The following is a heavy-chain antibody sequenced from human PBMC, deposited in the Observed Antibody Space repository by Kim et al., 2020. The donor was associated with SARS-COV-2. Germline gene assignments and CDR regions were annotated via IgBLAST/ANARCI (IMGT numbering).Heavy chain of an antibody. D-gene: IGHD3-22*01. CDR3: ARVRVKWLLHAFDI. CDR2: INPNSGGT. J-gene: IGHJ3*02. Sequence: ASVKVSCKASGYTFTVYYMHWVRQAPGQGLEWMGWINPNSGGTNYAQKFQGRVTMTRDTSISTAYMELSRLRSDDTAVYYCARVRVKWLLHAFDIWGQGTMVTVSS. CDR1: GYTFTVYY. V-gene: IGHV1-2*02.